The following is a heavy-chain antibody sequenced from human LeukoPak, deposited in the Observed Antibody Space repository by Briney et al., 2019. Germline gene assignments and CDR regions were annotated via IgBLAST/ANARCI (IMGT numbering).Heavy chain of an antibody. D-gene: IGHD3-22*01. CDR2: IYYSGST. J-gene: IGHJ5*02. CDR3: ARSRGWAYYDSSGYLS. CDR1: GGSISSSSYY. V-gene: IGHV4-39*07. Sequence: PSETLSLTCTVSGGSISSSSYYWGWIRQPPGKGLEWIGSIYYSGSTYYNPSLKSRVTISVDTSKNQFSLKLSSVTAADTAVYYCARSRGWAYYDSSGYLSWGQGTLVTVSS.